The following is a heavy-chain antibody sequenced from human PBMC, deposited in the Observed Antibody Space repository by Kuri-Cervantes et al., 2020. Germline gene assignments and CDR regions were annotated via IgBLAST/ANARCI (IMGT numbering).Heavy chain of an antibody. CDR3: ARASGPYGDYPRYYFDY. V-gene: IGHV1-46*01. D-gene: IGHD4-17*01. CDR2: INPSSGST. Sequence: ASVKVSCKASGYTFTSYYMHWVRQAPGQGLEWMGIINPSSGSTSYAQKFQGRVTMTRDTSTSTVYMELSSLRSEDTAVYYCARASGPYGDYPRYYFDYWGQGTLVTVSS. J-gene: IGHJ4*02. CDR1: GYTFTSYY.